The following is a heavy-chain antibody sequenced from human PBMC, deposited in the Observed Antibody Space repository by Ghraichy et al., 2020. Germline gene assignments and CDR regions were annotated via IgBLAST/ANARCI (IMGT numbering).Heavy chain of an antibody. CDR2: IFSGGYT. CDR1: GFNVSTSY. J-gene: IGHJ4*02. CDR3: ARDGNEYYLSYLDS. D-gene: IGHD1-26*01. V-gene: IGHV3-66*01. Sequence: GGSLRLSCAASGFNVSTSYMSWVRQAPGKGLEWVSLIFSGGYTYYADSVNGRFTISRDNSKNTVYLQMNSLRAEDTATYYCARDGNEYYLSYLDSWGQGALVTVSS.